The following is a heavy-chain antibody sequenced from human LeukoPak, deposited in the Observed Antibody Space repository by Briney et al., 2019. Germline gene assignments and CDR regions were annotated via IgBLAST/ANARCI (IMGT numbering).Heavy chain of an antibody. D-gene: IGHD2-2*03. Sequence: SETLSLTCAVYGGSFSGYYWSWIRQPPGKGLEWIGEINHSGSTNYNPSPKSRVTISVDTSKNQFSLKLSSVTAADTAVYYCARGNSVFMAIVVVPQILNWFDPWGQGTLVTVSS. CDR2: INHSGST. CDR1: GGSFSGYY. J-gene: IGHJ5*02. CDR3: ARGNSVFMAIVVVPQILNWFDP. V-gene: IGHV4-34*01.